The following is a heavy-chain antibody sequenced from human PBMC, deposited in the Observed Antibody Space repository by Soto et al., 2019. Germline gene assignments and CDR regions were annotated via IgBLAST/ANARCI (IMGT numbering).Heavy chain of an antibody. CDR1: GGTFSTYA. J-gene: IGHJ6*02. Sequence: QVQLVQSGAEVKKPGSSVKVSCKAPGGTFSTYAISWVRQAPGQGLEWMGGVIPIFGTPKYAQKFQGRVTITADESTSTGYMELCSLISEDTAVYYCARSQGGSSSLDIYYYYYYGMDVWGQGTTVTVSS. CDR2: VIPIFGTP. CDR3: ARSQGGSSSLDIYYYYYYGMDV. D-gene: IGHD2-15*01. V-gene: IGHV1-69*01.